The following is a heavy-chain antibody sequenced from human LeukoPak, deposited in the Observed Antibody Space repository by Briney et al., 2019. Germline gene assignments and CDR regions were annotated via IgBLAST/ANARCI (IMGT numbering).Heavy chain of an antibody. J-gene: IGHJ6*02. CDR3: ARDQLRGYSSGWYYYYYGMDV. CDR2: ISYDGSNK. V-gene: IGHV3-30-3*01. CDR1: GFTFSSYA. D-gene: IGHD6-19*01. Sequence: GGSLRLSCAASGFTFSSYAMHWVRQAPGKGLEWVAVISYDGSNKYYADSVKGRFTISRDNSKNTLYLQMNSLRAEDTAVYYCARDQLRGYSSGWYYYYYGMDVWGQGTTVSVSS.